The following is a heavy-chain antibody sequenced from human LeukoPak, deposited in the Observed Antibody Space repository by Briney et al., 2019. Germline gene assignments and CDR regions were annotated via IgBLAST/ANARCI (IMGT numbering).Heavy chain of an antibody. CDR2: IYYSGST. CDR3: ARGGGDSAKAFDY. J-gene: IGHJ4*02. D-gene: IGHD5-18*01. V-gene: IGHV4-59*01. Sequence: PSETLSLTCTVSGGSISSYYWSWIRQPPGKGLEWIGYIYYSGSTNYNPSLKSRVTISVDTSKNQFSLKLSSVTAADTAVYYCARGGGDSAKAFDYWGQGTLVTVSS. CDR1: GGSISSYY.